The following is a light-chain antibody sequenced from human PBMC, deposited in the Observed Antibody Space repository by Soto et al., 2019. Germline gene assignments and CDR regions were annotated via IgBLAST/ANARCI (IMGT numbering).Light chain of an antibody. J-gene: IGLJ1*01. Sequence: QSVLAQPPSASGSPGQSVTISCTGTSGDVGGHDWVSWYRVRPGETPKLIIYEVNQRPSGVPDRFSGSKTGNTASLTVSGLQVEDEADYFCCSYAGIKAVFGTGTKVTVL. CDR2: EVN. V-gene: IGLV2-8*01. CDR1: SGDVGGHDW. CDR3: CSYAGIKAV.